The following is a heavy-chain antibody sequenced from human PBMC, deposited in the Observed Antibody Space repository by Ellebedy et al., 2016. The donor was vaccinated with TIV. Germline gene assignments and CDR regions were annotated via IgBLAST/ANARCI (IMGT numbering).Heavy chain of an antibody. J-gene: IGHJ4*02. CDR1: GLTLGDFW. CDR2: IKHDGSEK. V-gene: IGHV3-7*02. Sequence: GGSLRLXXAASGLTLGDFWMGWARQAPGRGLEWVANIKHDGSEKHYVDSVKGRFTISRDNAKNSLYLEMNSLRADDTAVYYCAQAISVAYWGQGTLVTVS. D-gene: IGHD5/OR15-5a*01. CDR3: AQAISVAY.